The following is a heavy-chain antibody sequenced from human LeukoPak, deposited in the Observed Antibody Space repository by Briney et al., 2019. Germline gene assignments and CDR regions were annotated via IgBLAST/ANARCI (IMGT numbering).Heavy chain of an antibody. CDR2: ISGSGDST. CDR3: AKPHIPMSTVCFFDS. CDR1: GFTFSDYY. V-gene: IGHV3-23*01. J-gene: IGHJ4*02. Sequence: GGSLRLSCAASGFTFSDYYMSWVRQAPGKGLEWVSAISGSGDSTYYADSVKGRFTISRDNSKNTLYLQMNSLRAEDTAIYYCAKPHIPMSTVCFFDSWGQGTRVTVSS. D-gene: IGHD5/OR15-5a*01.